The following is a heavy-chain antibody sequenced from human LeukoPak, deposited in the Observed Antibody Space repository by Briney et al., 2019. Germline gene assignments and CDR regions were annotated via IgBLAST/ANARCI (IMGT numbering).Heavy chain of an antibody. Sequence: GASVKVSCKVFGYTFTSNYMHWVRQAPGQGPEWMGVISTSGGSTTYAQKVQGRVTLTRDMSTSTDYLELSSLRSEDTAVYYCARDNSVRDEAWWFNPWGQGTLVTVSS. CDR2: ISTSGGST. CDR1: GYTFTSNY. J-gene: IGHJ5*02. D-gene: IGHD5-24*01. V-gene: IGHV1-46*01. CDR3: ARDNSVRDEAWWFNP.